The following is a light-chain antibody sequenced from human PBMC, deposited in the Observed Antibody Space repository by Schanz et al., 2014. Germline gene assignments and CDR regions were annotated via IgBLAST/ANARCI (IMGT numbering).Light chain of an antibody. Sequence: EIVMTQSPPTLSVSPGERATLSCRASQSISSNLAWYQQKPGQAPKLLISGASTRATGIPARFSGSGSGTEFTLTISSLQSEDFAVYYCQQRSNWPPFFGPGTKVDIK. CDR2: GAS. J-gene: IGKJ3*01. CDR3: QQRSNWPPF. CDR1: QSISSN. V-gene: IGKV3-15*01.